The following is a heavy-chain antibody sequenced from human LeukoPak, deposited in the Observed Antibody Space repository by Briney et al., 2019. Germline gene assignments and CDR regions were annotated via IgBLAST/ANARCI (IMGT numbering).Heavy chain of an antibody. D-gene: IGHD3-3*01. J-gene: IGHJ4*02. CDR3: AGELEAYYDFWSGYDSFGRN. V-gene: IGHV3-20*04. CDR2: INWNGGST. Sequence: PGGSLRLSCAASEFTFSSYEMNWVRQAPGKGLEWVSGINWNGGSTGYADSVKGRFTISRDNAKNTLYLQMNSLRAEDTAVYYCAGELEAYYDFWSGYDSFGRNWGQGTLVTVSS. CDR1: EFTFSSYE.